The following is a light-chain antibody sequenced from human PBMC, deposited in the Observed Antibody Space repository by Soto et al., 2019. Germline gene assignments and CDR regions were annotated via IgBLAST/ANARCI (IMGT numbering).Light chain of an antibody. J-gene: IGKJ3*01. CDR1: RIIYCS. CDR2: KAS. Sequence: DIQMTQYPSTLSASVGDRVTITCRSSRIIYCSLAWFQQKPGKAPKLLIYKASTLESGVPSRFSGSGSGTEFTLTITSLPPDDSAAYYCQQHRSYQFTFGPGTKVDVK. CDR3: QQHRSYQFT. V-gene: IGKV1-5*03.